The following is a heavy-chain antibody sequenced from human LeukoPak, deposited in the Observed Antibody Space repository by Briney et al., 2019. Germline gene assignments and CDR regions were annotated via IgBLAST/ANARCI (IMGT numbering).Heavy chain of an antibody. CDR3: ARAKRRYCTNGVCYSSPHYYMDV. CDR1: GYTFTSYG. J-gene: IGHJ6*03. Sequence: ASVKVSCKASGYTFTSYGISWVRQAPGQGLEWMGWISAYNGNTHYAQKLQGRVTMTTDTSTSTAYMELRSLRSDDTAVYYCARAKRRYCTNGVCYSSPHYYMDVWGKGTTVTVSS. D-gene: IGHD2-8*01. CDR2: ISAYNGNT. V-gene: IGHV1-18*01.